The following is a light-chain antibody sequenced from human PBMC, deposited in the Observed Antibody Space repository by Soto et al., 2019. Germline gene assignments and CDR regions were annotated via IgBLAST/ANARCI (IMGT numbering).Light chain of an antibody. J-gene: IGLJ3*02. CDR3: QSYDSSLSGWV. CDR2: GNS. Sequence: QSVLTQPPSVSGAPGQRVTISCTGSSSNIGAGYVVHWYQQLPGTAPKLLIYGNSNRPSGVPDRFSGSKSGTSASLAITGLQAEDEADYYCQSYDSSLSGWVFGGGTKLNVL. CDR1: SSNIGAGYV. V-gene: IGLV1-40*01.